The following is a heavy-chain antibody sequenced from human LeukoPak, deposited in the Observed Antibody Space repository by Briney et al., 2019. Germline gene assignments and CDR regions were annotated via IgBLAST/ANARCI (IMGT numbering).Heavy chain of an antibody. CDR2: IYYSGST. J-gene: IGHJ2*01. CDR3: ARESGYYSGRPKAPWYFDL. D-gene: IGHD3-22*01. Sequence: SETLSLTCTVSGGSISSYYWSWIRQPPGKGLEWIGYIYYSGSTNYNPSLKSRVTISVDTSKNRFSLKLSSVTAADTAVYYCARESGYYSGRPKAPWYFDLWGRGTLVTVSS. V-gene: IGHV4-59*12. CDR1: GGSISSYY.